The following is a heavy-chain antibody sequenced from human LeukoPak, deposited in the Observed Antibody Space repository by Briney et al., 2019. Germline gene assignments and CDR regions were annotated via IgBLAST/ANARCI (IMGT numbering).Heavy chain of an antibody. CDR2: ISAHNGNT. J-gene: IGHJ4*02. CDR1: GYTFPSYG. V-gene: IGHV1-18*01. Sequence: ASVKVSCKASGYTFPSYGISWVRQAPGQGLEWMGWISAHNGNTNYAQKLQGRVTMTTDTSTSTAYMELRSLRSDDTAVYYCARELIVVGATFYIDYWGQGTLVTVSS. D-gene: IGHD1-26*01. CDR3: ARELIVVGATFYIDY.